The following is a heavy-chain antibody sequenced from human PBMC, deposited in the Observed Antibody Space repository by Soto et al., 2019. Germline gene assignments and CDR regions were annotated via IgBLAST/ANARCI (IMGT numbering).Heavy chain of an antibody. CDR1: GYTFTSCG. CDR3: ARVNYDIGSRSMDV. Sequence: GASVKVSCKASGYTFTSCGISWVRQAPGQGLERMGWISPYNGNTNYAQNLQGRVTMTTDTFTSTAYMELRSLRSDDTAVYYCARVNYDIGSRSMDVWGKGTTVTVSS. J-gene: IGHJ6*03. D-gene: IGHD3-9*01. V-gene: IGHV1-18*01. CDR2: ISPYNGNT.